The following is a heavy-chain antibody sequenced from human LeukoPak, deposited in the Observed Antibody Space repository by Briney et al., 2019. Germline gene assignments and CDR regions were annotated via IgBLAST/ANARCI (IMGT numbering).Heavy chain of an antibody. CDR2: IYYSGST. J-gene: IGHJ5*02. V-gene: IGHV4-39*01. CDR3: ARQSYYYDSSGYNRGNWFDP. Sequence: SETLSLTCTVSGGSISSISYFWGWIRQPPGKGLEWIATIYYSGSTYYNPSLKSRVTISVDTSKNQFSLKVTSVTAADTAVYYCARQSYYYDSSGYNRGNWFDPWGQGTLVTVSS. D-gene: IGHD3-22*01. CDR1: GGSISSISYF.